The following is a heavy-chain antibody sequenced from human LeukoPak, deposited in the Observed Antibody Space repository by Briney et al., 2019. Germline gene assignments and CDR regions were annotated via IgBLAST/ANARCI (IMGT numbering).Heavy chain of an antibody. J-gene: IGHJ4*02. V-gene: IGHV4-39*07. D-gene: IGHD1-26*01. Sequence: SETLSLTCTVSGGSISSNSYYWDWIRQPPGKGLEWIGSIYYSGSTYYNPSLKSRVTISVDTSKNQFSLKLSSVTAADTAVYYCAREEYSGSYYLDYWGQGTLVTVSS. CDR3: AREEYSGSYYLDY. CDR2: IYYSGST. CDR1: GGSISSNSYY.